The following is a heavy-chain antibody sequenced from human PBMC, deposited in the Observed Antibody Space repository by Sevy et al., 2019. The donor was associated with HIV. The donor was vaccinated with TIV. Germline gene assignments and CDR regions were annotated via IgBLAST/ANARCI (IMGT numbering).Heavy chain of an antibody. CDR3: SRAITVEGRGGGY. Sequence: GGSLRLSCAASGFTFSNYWMHWVRQAPGKGLVWVSRINPGGTSTDYADSVKGRFTISRDNAKNSLYLQMNSLRAEDTAVYYCSRAITVEGRGGGYWGQGTLVTVSS. V-gene: IGHV3-74*01. D-gene: IGHD5-12*01. CDR2: INPGGTST. J-gene: IGHJ4*02. CDR1: GFTFSNYW.